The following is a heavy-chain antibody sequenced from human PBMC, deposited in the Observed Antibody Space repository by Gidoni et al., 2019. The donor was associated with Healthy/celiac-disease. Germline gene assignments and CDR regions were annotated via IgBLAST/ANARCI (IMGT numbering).Heavy chain of an antibody. Sequence: QVQLVESGGGVVQPGRSLRLSCAASGFTFSSYGMPWVRQAPGKGLEWVAVISYDVSNKYYADSGKGRFTISRDNSKNTLYLQMNSRRAEDTAVYYCAKDGVDIVATITGYYYYYMDVWGKGTTVTVSS. V-gene: IGHV3-30*18. D-gene: IGHD5-12*01. J-gene: IGHJ6*03. CDR3: AKDGVDIVATITGYYYYYMDV. CDR1: GFTFSSYG. CDR2: ISYDVSNK.